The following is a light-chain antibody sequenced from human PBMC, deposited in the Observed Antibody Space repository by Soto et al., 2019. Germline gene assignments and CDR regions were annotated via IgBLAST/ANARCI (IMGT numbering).Light chain of an antibody. J-gene: IGLJ1*01. V-gene: IGLV2-8*01. CDR1: SNDVGRYNY. CDR3: SAYAGSNNFV. CDR2: EVS. Sequence: QSALTQPASVSGSPGQSITISCTGTSNDVGRYNYASWYQQHPGKAPKLMIYEVSQRPSGIPDRFSGSKSGNTASLTVSGLQTEDEADYYCSAYAGSNNFVFGSGTKVTVL.